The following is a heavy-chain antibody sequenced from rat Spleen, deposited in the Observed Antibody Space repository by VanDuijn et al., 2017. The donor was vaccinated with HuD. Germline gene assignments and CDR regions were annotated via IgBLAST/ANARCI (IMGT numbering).Heavy chain of an antibody. CDR3: TRDGNYYSSSAYVMDA. CDR2: INWGGSST. CDR1: GFTFSNYD. Sequence: EVQLVESGGGLVQPGRSMKLSCAASGFTFSNYDMAWVRQAPKNGLEWVASINWGGSSTYYPDNVKGRFTISRDNAKSTLYLQMNSLRSEDTATYYCTRDGNYYSSSAYVMDAWGQGASVTVSS. V-gene: IGHV5-29*01. J-gene: IGHJ4*01. D-gene: IGHD1-2*01.